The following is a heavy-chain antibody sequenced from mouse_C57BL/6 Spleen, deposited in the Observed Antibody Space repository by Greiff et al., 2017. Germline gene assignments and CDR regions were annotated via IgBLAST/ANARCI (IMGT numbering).Heavy chain of an antibody. CDR1: GYSFTGYY. CDR2: INPSTGGT. D-gene: IGHD2-4*01. J-gene: IGHJ3*01. CDR3: ARNYDYSAWFAY. V-gene: IGHV1-42*01. Sequence: VQLQQSGPELVKPGASVKISCKASGYSFTGYYMHWVKQSPEKSLEWIGEINPSTGGTTYNQKFKAKATLTVDKSSSTAYMQLKSLTSEDSAVYNCARNYDYSAWFAYWGQGTLVTVSA.